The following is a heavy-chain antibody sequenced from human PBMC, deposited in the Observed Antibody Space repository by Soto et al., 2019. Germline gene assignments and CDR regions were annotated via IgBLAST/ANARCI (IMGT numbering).Heavy chain of an antibody. Sequence: QVQLVQSGAEVKKPGASLRVSCETSGGTSTIYTITWVRQAPGQGLQWMGRIVPTLRITNYAQEFQGRLTIAADSATSTAHIELTSLTSEDTAVYYCAIDKYGGGRVGVHFWGQGTLVTVSS. V-gene: IGHV1-69*08. CDR2: IVPTLRIT. D-gene: IGHD3-3*02. CDR3: AIDKYGGGRVGVHF. J-gene: IGHJ4*02. CDR1: GGTSTIYT.